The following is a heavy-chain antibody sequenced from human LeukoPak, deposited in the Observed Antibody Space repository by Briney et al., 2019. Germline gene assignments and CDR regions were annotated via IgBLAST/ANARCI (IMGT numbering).Heavy chain of an antibody. CDR3: ARGALPAANWFDP. Sequence: GASLKISCKGSGYSFTSYWIAWVRQMPGKGLEWMGIIYPGDSDTRYSPSFQGQVTISADKSISTAYLQWSSLKASDTAMYYCARGALPAANWFDPWGQGTLVTVSS. D-gene: IGHD2-2*01. J-gene: IGHJ5*02. CDR1: GYSFTSYW. V-gene: IGHV5-51*01. CDR2: IYPGDSDT.